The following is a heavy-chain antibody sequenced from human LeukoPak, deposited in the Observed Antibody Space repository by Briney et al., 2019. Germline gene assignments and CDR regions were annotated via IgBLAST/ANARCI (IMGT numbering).Heavy chain of an antibody. D-gene: IGHD2-8*01. J-gene: IGHJ4*02. V-gene: IGHV1-2*02. CDR3: ATLMAHLDY. Sequence: GASVKVSYTAFGYTFTHYHMHWVRQAPGHGLEWMGWINPNSGDTNYAQKFQGRVTMTRDTTISTAYMELSRLRSDDTAVFYCATLMAHLDYWGQGTLVTVSS. CDR2: INPNSGDT. CDR1: GYTFTHYH.